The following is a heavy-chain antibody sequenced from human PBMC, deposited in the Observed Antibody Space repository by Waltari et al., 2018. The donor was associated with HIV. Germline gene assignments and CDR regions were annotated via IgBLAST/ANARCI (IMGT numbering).Heavy chain of an antibody. J-gene: IGHJ4*02. Sequence: EVQLVQSGAEVKKPGESLKISCKGSGYSFTRYWIGWVRQRPGKGLEWMGIMYPGDSDTRYSPSFQGQVTISADKSISTAYLQWSSLKASDTAMYYCAARAYYYDSSGYPLLWGQGTLVTVSS. CDR1: GYSFTRYW. CDR3: AARAYYYDSSGYPLL. V-gene: IGHV5-51*01. D-gene: IGHD3-22*01. CDR2: MYPGDSDT.